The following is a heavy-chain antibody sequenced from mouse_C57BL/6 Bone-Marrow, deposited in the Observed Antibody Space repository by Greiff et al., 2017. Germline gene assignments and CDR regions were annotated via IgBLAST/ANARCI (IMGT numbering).Heavy chain of an antibody. Sequence: VQLVESGAELARPGASVKMSCKASGYTFTSYTMHWVKQRPGQGLEWIGYINPSSGYTKYNQKFKDKATLTADKSSSTAYMQLSSLTSEDSAVYYCARSPDYYGSSYGAMDYWGQGTSVTVSS. CDR2: INPSSGYT. V-gene: IGHV1-4*01. CDR1: GYTFTSYT. D-gene: IGHD1-1*01. J-gene: IGHJ4*01. CDR3: ARSPDYYGSSYGAMDY.